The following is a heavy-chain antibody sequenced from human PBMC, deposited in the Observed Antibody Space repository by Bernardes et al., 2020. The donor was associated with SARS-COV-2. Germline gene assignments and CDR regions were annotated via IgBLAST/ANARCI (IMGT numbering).Heavy chain of an antibody. CDR1: GFTFSNYW. CDR2: INIDGSRT. Sequence: GGSLRLSCAASGFTFSNYWIHWVRQAPGKGLVWVSRINIDGSRTNYADFVEGRFTISRDNTKNMLYLQMNSLRAEDTAVYYCVRGGISTRPEFWFDPWGQGTLVTVSS. D-gene: IGHD6-6*01. V-gene: IGHV3-74*01. J-gene: IGHJ5*02. CDR3: VRGGISTRPEFWFDP.